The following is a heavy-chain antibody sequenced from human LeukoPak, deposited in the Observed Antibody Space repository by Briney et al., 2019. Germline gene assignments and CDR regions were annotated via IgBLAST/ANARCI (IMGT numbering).Heavy chain of an antibody. CDR1: GGTFSIYA. CDR3: ARARGRDYYPTDY. J-gene: IGHJ4*02. Sequence: SVKVSCKASGGTFSIYAISWVRQAPGQGLEWMGRIIPIFGTANYAQKFQGRVTITTGESTSTAYMELSSLRSEDTAVYYCARARGRDYYPTDYWGQGTLVTVSS. V-gene: IGHV1-69*05. CDR2: IIPIFGTA. D-gene: IGHD3-10*01.